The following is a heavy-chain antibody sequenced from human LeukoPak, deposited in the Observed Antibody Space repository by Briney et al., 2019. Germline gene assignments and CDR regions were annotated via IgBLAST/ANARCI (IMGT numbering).Heavy chain of an antibody. CDR2: IWYDGSNK. J-gene: IGHJ3*02. V-gene: IGHV3-33*01. D-gene: IGHD2/OR15-2a*01. CDR3: ARDTIVSAFDI. Sequence: GGSLRLSCAASGFTFSSYGMHWVRQAPGKGLEWVAVIWYDGSNKYYADSVKGRFTISRDNSKNTLYLQMNSLRAEDTAVYYCARDTIVSAFDIWGQGTMVTVSS. CDR1: GFTFSSYG.